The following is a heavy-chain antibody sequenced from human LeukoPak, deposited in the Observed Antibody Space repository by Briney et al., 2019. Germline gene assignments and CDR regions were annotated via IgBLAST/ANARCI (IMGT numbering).Heavy chain of an antibody. V-gene: IGHV3-48*04. CDR1: GFTFSSYS. CDR2: ISSSSSTI. Sequence: GGSLRLSCAASGFTFSSYSMNWVRQAPGKGLEWVSYISSSSSTIYYADSVKGRFTISRDNAKNSLYLQMNSLRAEDTAVYYCARDPDYSSSWYGEVFWGQGTLVTVSS. D-gene: IGHD6-13*01. J-gene: IGHJ4*02. CDR3: ARDPDYSSSWYGEVF.